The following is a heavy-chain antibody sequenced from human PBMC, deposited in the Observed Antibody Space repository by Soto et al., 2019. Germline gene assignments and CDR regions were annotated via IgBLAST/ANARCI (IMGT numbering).Heavy chain of an antibody. J-gene: IGHJ3*02. Sequence: EVQLVESGGGLVKPGGSLRLSCAASGFTFSSYTMSWVRQAPGKGLEWVSSMSRDSIYLYYTDLVKGRFTISRDNAKNSLYLQMNSLRAEDTAVYYCARREWDISSPSAFDIWGQGTMVTVSS. CDR2: MSRDSIYL. D-gene: IGHD6-6*01. CDR3: ARREWDISSPSAFDI. CDR1: GFTFSSYT. V-gene: IGHV3-21*01.